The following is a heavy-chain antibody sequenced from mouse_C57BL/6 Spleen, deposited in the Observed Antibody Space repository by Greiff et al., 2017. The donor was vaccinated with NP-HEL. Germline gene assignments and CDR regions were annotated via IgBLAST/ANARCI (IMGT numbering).Heavy chain of an antibody. J-gene: IGHJ2*01. CDR1: GYTFTSYW. Sequence: QVQLQQPGAELVRPGSSVKLSCKASGYTFTSYWMAWVKQRPGQGLEWIGNIYPSDSETHCNQKFKDKATLTVDKSSSTAYMQLSSLTSEDSAVYYCARAGHYYGDYWGKGTTLTVSS. CDR3: ARAGHYYGDY. V-gene: IGHV1-61*01. CDR2: IYPSDSET.